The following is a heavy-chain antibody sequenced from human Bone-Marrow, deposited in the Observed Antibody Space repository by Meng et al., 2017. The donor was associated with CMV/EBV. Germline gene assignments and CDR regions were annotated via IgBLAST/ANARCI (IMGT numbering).Heavy chain of an antibody. D-gene: IGHD4-23*01. CDR1: GFTFSSYE. J-gene: IGHJ5*02. V-gene: IGHV3-48*03. Sequence: GGSLRLSCAASGFTFSSYEMNWVRQAPGKGLEWVSYISSSGSTIYHADSVTGRFTISRDNAKNSLYLQMNSLRAEDTAVYYCARESYYRGKPSQDLWGQGTMVTVS. CDR2: ISSSGSTI. CDR3: ARESYYRGKPSQDL.